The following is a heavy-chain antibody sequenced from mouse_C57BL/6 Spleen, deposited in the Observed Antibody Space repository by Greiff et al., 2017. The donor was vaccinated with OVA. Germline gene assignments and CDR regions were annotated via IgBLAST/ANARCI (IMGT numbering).Heavy chain of an antibody. CDR3: AGGQEDYSNWYFDV. D-gene: IGHD2-5*01. CDR1: GFNIKNTY. Sequence: VQLKQSVAELVRPGASVKLSCTTSGFNIKNTYVHWVKQRPEQGLEWIGRIDPANGNTKYAPEFQGKATITADTSSNTVYLKLSRLTSEDTAIYYCAGGQEDYSNWYFDVWGTGTTVTVSS. CDR2: IDPANGNT. V-gene: IGHV14-3*01. J-gene: IGHJ1*03.